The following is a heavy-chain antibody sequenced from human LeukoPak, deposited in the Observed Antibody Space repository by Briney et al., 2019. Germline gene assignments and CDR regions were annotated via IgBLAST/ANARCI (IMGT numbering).Heavy chain of an antibody. CDR2: ISGSGGST. D-gene: IGHD4-17*01. J-gene: IGHJ3*02. V-gene: IGHV3-23*01. CDR3: AKDRATVTSAFDI. Sequence: PGGSLRLSCAAFGFTFDDYAMHWVRQAPGKGLEWVSAISGSGGSTYCADSVKGRFTISRDNSKNTLYLQMNSLRAEDTAVYYCAKDRATVTSAFDIWGQGTMVTVSS. CDR1: GFTFDDYA.